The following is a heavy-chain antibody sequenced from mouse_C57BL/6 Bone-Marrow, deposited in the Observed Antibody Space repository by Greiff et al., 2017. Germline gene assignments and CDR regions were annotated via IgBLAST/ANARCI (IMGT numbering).Heavy chain of an antibody. V-gene: IGHV1-81*01. D-gene: IGHD4-1*01. J-gene: IGHJ3*01. CDR2: IYPRSGYT. CDR3: ARRSLGAWFAY. Sequence: VQLQQPGAELARPGASVKLSCKASGYTFTSYGISWVKQRTGQGLEWIGEIYPRSGYTYYNEKFKGKDTLTADKSSSTAYMELRSLTSEDSAVEFCARRSLGAWFAYWGQGTLVTVSA. CDR1: GYTFTSYG.